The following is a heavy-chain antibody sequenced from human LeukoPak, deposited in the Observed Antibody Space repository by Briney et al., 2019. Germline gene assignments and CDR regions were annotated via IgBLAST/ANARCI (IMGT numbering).Heavy chain of an antibody. Sequence: SETLSLTCTVSGGSISSHYWSWIRQHPGKGLEWIGYIYYSGSTYYNPSLKSRVTISVDTSKNQFSLKLSSVTAADTAVYYCARVRIYYGSGGYVLDYWGQGTLVTVSS. CDR3: ARVRIYYGSGGYVLDY. D-gene: IGHD3-10*01. CDR2: IYYSGST. J-gene: IGHJ4*02. V-gene: IGHV4-59*06. CDR1: GGSISSHY.